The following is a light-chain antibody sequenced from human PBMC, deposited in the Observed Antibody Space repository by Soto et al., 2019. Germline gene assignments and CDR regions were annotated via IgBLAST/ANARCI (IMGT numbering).Light chain of an antibody. V-gene: IGLV3-1*01. J-gene: IGLJ2*01. CDR1: KLGDEY. CDR2: QDI. CDR3: QAWDSSTAHVV. Sequence: SYELTQPPSVSVSPGQTASITCFGDKLGDEYACWYQQKPGQSPVLVIYQDIKRPSGIPERFSGSSSGNTATLTISGTQAMDEADYYCQAWDSSTAHVVFGGGTKVTVL.